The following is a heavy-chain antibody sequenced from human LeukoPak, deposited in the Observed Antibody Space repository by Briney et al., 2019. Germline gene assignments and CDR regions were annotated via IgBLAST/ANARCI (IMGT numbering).Heavy chain of an antibody. D-gene: IGHD3-22*01. CDR2: ITSGSTTI. Sequence: GGSLRLSCEASGFNFNSHTMGWVRQAPGKGLEWISSITSGSTTIYYGDSVRGRFTVSRDNAKNCLYLQMNSLRAEDTALYYCVKGAGYYYDSRFDYWGQGTLVTVSS. CDR1: GFNFNSHT. CDR3: VKGAGYYYDSRFDY. V-gene: IGHV3-48*04. J-gene: IGHJ4*02.